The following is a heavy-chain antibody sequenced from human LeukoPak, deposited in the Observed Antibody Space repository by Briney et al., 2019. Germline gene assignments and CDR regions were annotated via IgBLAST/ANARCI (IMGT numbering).Heavy chain of an antibody. Sequence: AGGSLRLSCAASGSTFSSYAMSWVRQAPGKGLEWVSTISGSGAYTYYADSVKGRFTISRDNSKNTLYLQMNSLRAEDTAVYYCAKYFASGSYYKLPHWGQGTLVTVSS. CDR2: ISGSGAYT. J-gene: IGHJ1*01. D-gene: IGHD3-10*01. CDR1: GSTFSSYA. CDR3: AKYFASGSYYKLPH. V-gene: IGHV3-23*01.